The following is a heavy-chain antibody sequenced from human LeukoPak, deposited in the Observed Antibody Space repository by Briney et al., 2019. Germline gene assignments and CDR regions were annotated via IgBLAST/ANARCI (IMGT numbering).Heavy chain of an antibody. CDR2: INPNSGGT. CDR1: GYTFTSYG. V-gene: IGHV1-2*06. J-gene: IGHJ4*02. CDR3: ARVRYYGSGSYSDY. Sequence: ASVKVSCTASGYTFTSYGISWVRQAPGQGLEWMGRINPNSGGTNYAQKFQGRVTMTRDTSISTAYMELSRLRSDGAAVYYCARVRYYGSGSYSDYWGQGTLVTVSS. D-gene: IGHD3-10*01.